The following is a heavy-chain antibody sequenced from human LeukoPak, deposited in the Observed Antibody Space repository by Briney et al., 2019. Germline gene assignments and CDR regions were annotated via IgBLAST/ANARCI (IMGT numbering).Heavy chain of an antibody. V-gene: IGHV1-18*01. Sequence: ASVKVSCKASGYTFTSYGISWVRRAPGQGLEWMGWISAYNGNTNYAQKLQGRVTMTTDTSTSTAYMELRSLRSDDTAVYYCARGSGCLPNDILTGYDWFDPWGQGTLVTVSS. CDR3: ARGSGCLPNDILTGYDWFDP. CDR2: ISAYNGNT. CDR1: GYTFTSYG. D-gene: IGHD3-9*01. J-gene: IGHJ5*02.